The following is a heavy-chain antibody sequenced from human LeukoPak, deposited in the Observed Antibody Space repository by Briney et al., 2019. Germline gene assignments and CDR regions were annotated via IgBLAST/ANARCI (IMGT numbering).Heavy chain of an antibody. CDR3: ARLPMVRENYYYYYMDV. CDR1: GGSISSYY. CDR2: IYYSGST. Sequence: SETLSLTCTVSGGSISSYYWSWIRQPPGKGLEWIGYIYYSGSTNYNPSLKSRVTISVDTSKNQFSLKLSSVTAADTAVYYCARLPMVRENYYYYYMDVWGKGTTVTVSS. D-gene: IGHD3-10*01. J-gene: IGHJ6*03. V-gene: IGHV4-59*01.